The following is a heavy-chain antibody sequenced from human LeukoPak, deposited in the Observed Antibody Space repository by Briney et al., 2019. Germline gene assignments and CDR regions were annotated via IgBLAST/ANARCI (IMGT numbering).Heavy chain of an antibody. CDR2: ISSSSSYI. CDR1: GFTFSSYS. CDR3: ARAPRSPGHYFDY. V-gene: IGHV3-21*01. Sequence: GGSLRLSCAASGFTFSSYSMNWVRQAPGKGLEWVSSISSSSSYIYYADSVKGRFTISRDNAKNSLYLQMNSLRAEDTAAYYCARAPRSPGHYFDYWGQGTLVTVSS. J-gene: IGHJ4*02.